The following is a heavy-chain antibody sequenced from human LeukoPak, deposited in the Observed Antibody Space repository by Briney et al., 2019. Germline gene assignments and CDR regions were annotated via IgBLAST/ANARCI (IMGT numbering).Heavy chain of an antibody. CDR2: ISGSGGST. D-gene: IGHD2-2*01. CDR1: GFTFSSYA. CDR3: ATLRPGYCSSTSCPHHYYFDY. Sequence: GGSLRLSCAASGFTFSSYAMSWVRQAPGKWLEWVSAISGSGGSTYYADSVKGRFTISRDNSKNTLYLQMNSLRAEDTAVYYCATLRPGYCSSTSCPHHYYFDYWGQGTLVSVSS. J-gene: IGHJ4*02. V-gene: IGHV3-23*01.